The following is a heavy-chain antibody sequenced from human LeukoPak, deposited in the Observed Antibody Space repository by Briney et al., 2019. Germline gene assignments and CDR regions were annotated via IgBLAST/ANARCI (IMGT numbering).Heavy chain of an antibody. CDR2: ITGSAGST. V-gene: IGHV3-23*01. CDR1: GFTFSYYS. J-gene: IGHJ4*02. CDR3: AKSSHYDSSGYYREYYFDY. D-gene: IGHD3-22*01. Sequence: PGGSLRLSCAASGFTFSYYSMSWVRQAPGKGLEWVSGITGSAGSTHYADSVKGRFTISRDNTKNTLYLQMNSLRAEDTAIYYCAKSSHYDSSGYYREYYFDYWGQGTLVTVSS.